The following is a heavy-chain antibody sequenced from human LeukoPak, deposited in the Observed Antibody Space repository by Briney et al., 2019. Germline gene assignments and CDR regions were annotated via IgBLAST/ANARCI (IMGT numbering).Heavy chain of an antibody. CDR2: ISYDGSNK. CDR1: GFTFSSYA. D-gene: IGHD3-9*01. CDR3: ARGGDILTGYYKMGSYYMDV. V-gene: IGHV3-30*04. Sequence: GSLRLSCAASGFTFSSYAMHWVRQAPGKGLEWVAVISYDGSNKYYADSVKGRFTISRDNSKNTLYLQMNSLRAEDTAVYYCARGGDILTGYYKMGSYYMDVWGKGTTVTVSS. J-gene: IGHJ6*03.